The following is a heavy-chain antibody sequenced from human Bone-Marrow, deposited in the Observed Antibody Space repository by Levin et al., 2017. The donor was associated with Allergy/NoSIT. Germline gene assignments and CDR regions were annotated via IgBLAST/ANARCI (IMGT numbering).Heavy chain of an antibody. CDR3: TRDCPHLSYSSTWYYCYCMDV. CDR2: ISDSSSSI. V-gene: IGHV3-48*02. J-gene: IGHJ6*02. CDR1: GFTFSNSS. Sequence: GGSLRLSCAASGFTFSNSSMNWVRQAPGKGLEWVSYISDSSSSIFYADSVKGRFTISRDNAKNSLFLQMNSLRDEDTAVYYCTRDCPHLSYSSTWYYCYCMDVWGQGTTVTVSS. D-gene: IGHD6-13*01.